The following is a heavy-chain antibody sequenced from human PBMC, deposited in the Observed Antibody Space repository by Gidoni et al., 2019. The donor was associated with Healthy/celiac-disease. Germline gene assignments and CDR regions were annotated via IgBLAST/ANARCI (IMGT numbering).Heavy chain of an antibody. J-gene: IGHJ6*02. Sequence: QVQLQQWGAGLLKPSETLSLTCAVYGGSFSGYYWSWIRQPPGKGLEWIGEINHSGSTNYNPSLKSRVTISVDTSKNQFSLKLSSVTAADTAVYYCARGFSDFWSGYYFPSSDYYYGMDVWGQGTTVTVSS. CDR3: ARGFSDFWSGYYFPSSDYYYGMDV. D-gene: IGHD3-3*01. V-gene: IGHV4-34*01. CDR2: INHSGST. CDR1: GGSFSGYY.